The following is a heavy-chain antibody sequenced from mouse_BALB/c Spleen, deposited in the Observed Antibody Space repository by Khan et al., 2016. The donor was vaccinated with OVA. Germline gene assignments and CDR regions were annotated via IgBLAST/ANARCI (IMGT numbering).Heavy chain of an antibody. J-gene: IGHJ2*01. CDR3: NAGYFDD. CDR2: IDPENGDT. CDR1: GFNIKDYY. Sequence: VQLKQSGAELVRSGASVKLSCTASGFNIKDYYMHWVKQRPEQGLEWIGWIDPENGDTEYAPKFQGKATMTADTSSNTAYLQLSSLTSEDTAVNYCNAGYFDDWGQGTTLTVAS. V-gene: IGHV14-4*02.